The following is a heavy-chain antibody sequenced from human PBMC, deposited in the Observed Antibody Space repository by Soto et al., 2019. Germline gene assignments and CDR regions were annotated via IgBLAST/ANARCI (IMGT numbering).Heavy chain of an antibody. CDR2: ISYDGSNK. D-gene: IGHD3-10*01. Sequence: GGPLRSSCPAAGFACSIYGLQLFLHDPVSGLEWVAVISYDGSNKYYADSVKGRFTISRDNSKNTLYLQMNSLRVEDTAVYYCNADPPGVRGPSRNWFDPWGQGTQVTVSS. V-gene: IGHV3-30*03. CDR3: NADPPGVRGPSRNWFDP. CDR1: GFACSIYG. J-gene: IGHJ5*02.